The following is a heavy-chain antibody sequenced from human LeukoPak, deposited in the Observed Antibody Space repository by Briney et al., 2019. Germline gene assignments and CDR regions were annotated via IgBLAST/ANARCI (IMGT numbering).Heavy chain of an antibody. CDR3: ARGGDSSGYYY. D-gene: IGHD3-22*01. CDR2: ISYRGST. V-gene: IGHV4-59*01. Sequence: SETLSLTCTVSGGSISSYYWSWIRQPPGKGLEWIGYISYRGSTKYNPSLKSRVTISVDTSKNQFSLKLNSVSAADTAVYYCARGGDSSGYYYWGQGTLVTVSS. J-gene: IGHJ4*02. CDR1: GGSISSYY.